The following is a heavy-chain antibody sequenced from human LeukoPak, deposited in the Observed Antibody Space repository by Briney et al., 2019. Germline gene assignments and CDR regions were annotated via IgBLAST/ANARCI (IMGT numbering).Heavy chain of an antibody. CDR1: GYSFNSYW. CDR2: IYPGNSDT. CDR3: ARLYKWEQAAYPDY. Sequence: GESLKISCKGSGYSFNSYWIGWVRQMPGKGLEWMGIIYPGNSDTRYSPSFQGQVTISADKSISTAYLQWSSLKASDTAMYYCARLYKWEQAAYPDYWGQGTLVTVSS. J-gene: IGHJ4*02. V-gene: IGHV5-51*01. D-gene: IGHD1-26*01.